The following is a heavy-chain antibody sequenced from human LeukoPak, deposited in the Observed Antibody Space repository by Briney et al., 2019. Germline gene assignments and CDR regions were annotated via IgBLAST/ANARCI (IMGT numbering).Heavy chain of an antibody. D-gene: IGHD3-10*01. V-gene: IGHV1-46*01. J-gene: IGHJ3*02. CDR3: ARPNYYGSGRKAFDI. CDR1: GYTFTTYY. CDR2: INPSGGST. Sequence: ASVKVSCKASGYTFTTYYMHWVRQAPGQGLEWMGIINPSGGSTSYAQKFQGRVTMTRDTSTSTVYMELSSLRSEDTAVYYCARPNYYGSGRKAFDIWGQGTIITVSS.